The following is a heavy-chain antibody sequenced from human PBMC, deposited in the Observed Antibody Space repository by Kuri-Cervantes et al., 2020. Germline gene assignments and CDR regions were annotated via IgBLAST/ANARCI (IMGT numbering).Heavy chain of an antibody. D-gene: IGHD1-14*01. CDR1: GFPFDDYA. Sequence: LTCAASGFPFDDYARHWVRQAPGKGLEGVFGISWNRGSIGYADSVNGRFTISRDNAKNSLYLQMNSLRAEDTATYYCASVRSCDKTDCPWGQGTLVTVSS. J-gene: IGHJ5*02. CDR2: ISWNRGSI. CDR3: ASVRSCDKTDCP. V-gene: IGHV3-9*01.